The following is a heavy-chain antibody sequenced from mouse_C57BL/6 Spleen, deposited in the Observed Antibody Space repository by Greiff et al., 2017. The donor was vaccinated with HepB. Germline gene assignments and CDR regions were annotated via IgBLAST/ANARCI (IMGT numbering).Heavy chain of an antibody. CDR1: GYTFTSYW. J-gene: IGHJ1*03. CDR2: IHPNSGST. V-gene: IGHV1-64*01. Sequence: QVQLQQPGAELVKPGASVKLSCKASGYTFTSYWMHWVKQRPGQGLEWIGMIHPNSGSTNYNEKFKSKATLTVDKSSSTAYMQLSSLTSEDSAVYYCARDLDYYGSSYEYFDVWGTGTTVTVSS. D-gene: IGHD1-1*01. CDR3: ARDLDYYGSSYEYFDV.